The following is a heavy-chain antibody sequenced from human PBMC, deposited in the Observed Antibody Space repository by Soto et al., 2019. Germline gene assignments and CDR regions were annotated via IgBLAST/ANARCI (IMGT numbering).Heavy chain of an antibody. J-gene: IGHJ4*02. D-gene: IGHD3-16*01. Sequence: QLQLQESGPGLVRPSETLSLTCAVSGDYIGSSAYFWGWTRQSPGKGLEWIASIGPGGNSNYHPSLKSRVTISSDASTNHFSLTVTSVTAADTAIYYCARHLGPTGVMDWGKGRLVTVSS. CDR3: ARHLGPTGVMD. CDR2: IGPGGNS. CDR1: GDYIGSSAYF. V-gene: IGHV4-39*01.